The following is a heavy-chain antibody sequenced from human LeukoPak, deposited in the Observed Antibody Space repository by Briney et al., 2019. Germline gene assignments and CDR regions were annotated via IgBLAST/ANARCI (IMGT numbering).Heavy chain of an antibody. Sequence: GGSLRLSCAASGFTFSSYSMNWVRQAPGKGLDWVASISSSSSYIYYADSVKGRFTISRDNAKNSLYLQMNSLRAEDTAVYYCARERRGSKGYCSGGSCSLFDYWGQGTLVTVSS. V-gene: IGHV3-21*01. D-gene: IGHD2-15*01. CDR2: ISSSSSYI. CDR1: GFTFSSYS. J-gene: IGHJ4*02. CDR3: ARERRGSKGYCSGGSCSLFDY.